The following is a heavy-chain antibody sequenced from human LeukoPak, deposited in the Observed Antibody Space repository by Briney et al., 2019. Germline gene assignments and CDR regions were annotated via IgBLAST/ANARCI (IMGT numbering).Heavy chain of an antibody. CDR2: MNPNSGNT. CDR1: GYTFTSYD. V-gene: IGHV1-8*01. Sequence: ASVKVSCKASGYTFTSYDINWVRQATGQGLEWMGWMNPNSGNTGYAQKFQGRVTMTRNTSISTAYMELSSLRSEDTAVYYCARGLWIGYYGSGSYYHWGQGTLVTVSS. CDR3: ARGLWIGYYGSGSYYH. J-gene: IGHJ5*02. D-gene: IGHD3-10*01.